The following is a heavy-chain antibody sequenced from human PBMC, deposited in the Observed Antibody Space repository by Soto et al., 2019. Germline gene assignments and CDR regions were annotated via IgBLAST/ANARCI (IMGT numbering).Heavy chain of an antibody. CDR2: IYHSGST. J-gene: IGHJ3*02. CDR3: ARRYDGRSCYADSFEI. V-gene: IGHV4-30-2*01. Sequence: KSSETLSLTCAVSGGSISSGGYSWSWIRQPPGKGLEWIGYIYHSGSTYYNQSLKSRVTISVDRSKNQFSLKLSSVTAADTAVYSCARRYDGRSCYADSFEILGQGTMVAAS. D-gene: IGHD3-22*01. CDR1: GGSISSGGYS.